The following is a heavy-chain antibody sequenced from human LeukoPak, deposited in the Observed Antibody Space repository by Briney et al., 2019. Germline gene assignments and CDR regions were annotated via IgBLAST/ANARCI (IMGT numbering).Heavy chain of an antibody. D-gene: IGHD5-12*01. J-gene: IGHJ4*02. CDR3: ARIGSGYDLDY. V-gene: IGHV4-30-2*01. Sequence: PSQTLSHTCAVSGGSISSGGYSWSWIRQPPGKGLEWIGYIYHSGSTYYNPSLKSRVTISVDTSKNQFSLELSSVTAADTAVYYCARIGSGYDLDYWGQGTLVTVSS. CDR2: IYHSGST. CDR1: GGSISSGGYS.